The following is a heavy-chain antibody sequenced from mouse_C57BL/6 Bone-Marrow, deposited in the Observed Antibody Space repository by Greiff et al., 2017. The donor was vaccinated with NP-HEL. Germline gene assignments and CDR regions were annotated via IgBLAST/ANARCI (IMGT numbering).Heavy chain of an antibody. CDR2: IFPGSGST. CDR3: AEGGFYGYDGYAMDY. CDR1: GYTFTDYY. V-gene: IGHV1-75*01. D-gene: IGHD2-2*01. J-gene: IGHJ4*01. Sequence: QVQLQQSGPELVKPGASVKISCKASGYTFTDYYINWVKQRPGQGLEWIGWIFPGSGSTYYNEKFKGKATLTVDKSSSTAYMLLSSLTSEDSAVYFCAEGGFYGYDGYAMDYWGQGTSVTVSS.